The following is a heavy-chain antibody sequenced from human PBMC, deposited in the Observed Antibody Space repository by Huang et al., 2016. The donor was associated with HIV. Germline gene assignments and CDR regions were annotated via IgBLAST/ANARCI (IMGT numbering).Heavy chain of an antibody. CDR1: GYTFTNYD. D-gene: IGHD4-17*01. CDR2: RSPNTGNT. Sequence: QVHLVQSGAEVKKPGASVKVSCKASGYTFTNYDLNWVRKAPGRGLEWMGWRSPNTGNTGVAQSFQGRVTMTRKTSITTAYMELTSLTSEDTAVYYCARSAYGDLDYWGLGTLVIVSS. J-gene: IGHJ4*02. CDR3: ARSAYGDLDY. V-gene: IGHV1-8*02.